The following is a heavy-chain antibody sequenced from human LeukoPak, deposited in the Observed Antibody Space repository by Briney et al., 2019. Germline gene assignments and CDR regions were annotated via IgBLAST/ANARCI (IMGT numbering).Heavy chain of an antibody. V-gene: IGHV4-39*01. CDR1: GGSISSYY. J-gene: IGHJ6*02. CDR3: ARHYDFLV. CDR2: ISSSRNP. D-gene: IGHD3/OR15-3a*01. Sequence: SETLSLACTVAGGSISSYYWGWVRQPPGKGMEWIGSISSSRNPYYNSSLMRLVTISVHTSNNQFSLELSSVTAADTAVYYCARHYDFLVWGQGTTVTVSS.